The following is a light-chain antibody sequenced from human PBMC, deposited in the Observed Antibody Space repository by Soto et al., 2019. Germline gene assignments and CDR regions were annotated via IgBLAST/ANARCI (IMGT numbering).Light chain of an antibody. J-gene: IGKJ1*01. Sequence: DIQLTQSPSTLSASVGDRVTITCRASQSISNYLAWYQQKPGKAPKVLIYKASSLESGVPSRFSGSGSGTEFTLTISSPQPDDFGADYCQHCDSYWTFGEGTKVEIK. CDR3: QHCDSYWT. CDR2: KAS. V-gene: IGKV1-5*03. CDR1: QSISNY.